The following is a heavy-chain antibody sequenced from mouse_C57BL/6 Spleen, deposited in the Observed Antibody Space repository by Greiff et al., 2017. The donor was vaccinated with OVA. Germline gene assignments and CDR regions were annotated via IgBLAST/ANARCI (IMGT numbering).Heavy chain of an antibody. CDR1: GFTFSDYG. J-gene: IGHJ4*01. Sequence: EVQGVESGGGLVKPGGSLTLSCAASGFTFSDYGMHWVRQAPEKGLEWVAYISSGSSTIYYADTVKGRFTISRDNAKNTLFLQMTSLRSEDTAMYYCARPYYGNLYYAMDYWGQGTSVTVSS. V-gene: IGHV5-17*01. CDR3: ARPYYGNLYYAMDY. D-gene: IGHD2-10*01. CDR2: ISSGSSTI.